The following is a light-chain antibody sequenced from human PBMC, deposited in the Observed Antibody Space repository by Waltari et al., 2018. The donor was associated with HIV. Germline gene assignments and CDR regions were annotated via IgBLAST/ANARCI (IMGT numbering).Light chain of an antibody. J-gene: IGLJ3*02. CDR2: RNN. CDR3: AVWDDSLTNWL. V-gene: IGLV1-47*01. Sequence: QSVLTQPPSVSGTPGQRVTISCSGGNSNIGSNYVYGYQQPPGTAPKLLIYRNNQRPSGVPDRFSGSKSGTSASLAISGLRSEDEADYYCAVWDDSLTNWLFGGGTKLTVL. CDR1: NSNIGSNY.